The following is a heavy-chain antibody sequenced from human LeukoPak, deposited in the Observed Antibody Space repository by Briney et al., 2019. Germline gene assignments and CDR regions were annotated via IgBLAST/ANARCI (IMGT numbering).Heavy chain of an antibody. V-gene: IGHV4-34*01. J-gene: IGHJ5*02. CDR3: ARGGYYGSGNDFRFDP. D-gene: IGHD3-10*01. CDR1: GGSFSDYY. Sequence: SETLSLTCAVDGGSFSDYYWSWIRQPPGKGLEWIGEISHGGSTNYNPSLKSRVIISVHTSKNQFSLKLSSVTAADTAVYYCARGGYYGSGNDFRFDPWGQGTLVTVSS. CDR2: ISHGGST.